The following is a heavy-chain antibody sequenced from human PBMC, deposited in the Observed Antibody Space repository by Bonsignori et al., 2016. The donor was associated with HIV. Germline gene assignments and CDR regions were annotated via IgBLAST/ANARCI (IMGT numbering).Heavy chain of an antibody. CDR3: AKDRVLEWLLSGAFDI. Sequence: GESLKISCAASGFTFSSYGMHWVRQAPGKGLEWVAFIRYDGSNKYYADSVKGRFTISRDNSKNTLYLQMNSLRAEDTAVYYCAKDRVLEWLLSGAFDIWGQGTMVTVSS. CDR1: GFTFSSYG. CDR2: IRYDGSNK. J-gene: IGHJ3*02. V-gene: IGHV3-30*02. D-gene: IGHD3-3*01.